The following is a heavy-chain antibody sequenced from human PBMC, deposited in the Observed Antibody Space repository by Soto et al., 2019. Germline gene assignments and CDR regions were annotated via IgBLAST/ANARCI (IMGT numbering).Heavy chain of an antibody. CDR3: AKDIRYSGYDSPAYYYYGMDV. J-gene: IGHJ6*02. CDR2: IDSGGST. V-gene: IGHV3-66*01. D-gene: IGHD5-12*01. Sequence: GGSLRLSCAASGFSVSSSYMNWVRQAPGKGLEWVSVIDSGGSTDHADSVKGRFTISTDNSKNTVFLQMNSLRAEDTAVYYCAKDIRYSGYDSPAYYYYGMDVWGQGTTVTVSS. CDR1: GFSVSSSY.